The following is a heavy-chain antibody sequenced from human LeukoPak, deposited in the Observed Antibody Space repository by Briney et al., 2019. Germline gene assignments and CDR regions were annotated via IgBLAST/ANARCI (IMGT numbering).Heavy chain of an antibody. CDR2: ISWNSGSI. CDR3: AKVATRYFDSSGYYSHYFDY. D-gene: IGHD3-22*01. J-gene: IGHJ4*02. V-gene: IGHV3-9*03. CDR1: GFTFDYYA. Sequence: LAGRSLRLSCAASGFTFDYYAMHWVRQAPGKGLKWVSGISWNSGSIGYADSVKGRFTISRDNAKNSLFLQMNSLRAEDMALYYCAKVATRYFDSSGYYSHYFDYWGQGTLVTVSS.